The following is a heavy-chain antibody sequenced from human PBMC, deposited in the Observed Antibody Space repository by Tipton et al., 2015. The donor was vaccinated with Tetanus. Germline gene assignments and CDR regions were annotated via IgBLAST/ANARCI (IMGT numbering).Heavy chain of an antibody. CDR2: ISYDGSNK. J-gene: IGHJ5*02. D-gene: IGHD6-19*01. CDR3: AKDSHSRNSGWYGNWFDP. V-gene: IGHV3-30*14. Sequence: QVQLVQSGGGLIQPGGSLRLSCAASGFTVSSNYMSWVRQAPGKGLEWVAVISYDGSNKYYADSVKGRFTISRDNSKNTLYLQMNSLRGEDTAIYYCAKDSHSRNSGWYGNWFDPWGQGTLVTVSS. CDR1: GFTVSSNY.